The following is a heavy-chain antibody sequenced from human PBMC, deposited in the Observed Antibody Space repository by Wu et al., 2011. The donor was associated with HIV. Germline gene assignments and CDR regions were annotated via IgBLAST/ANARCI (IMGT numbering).Heavy chain of an antibody. CDR1: GYTFNSFG. CDR2: ISAYNGNT. J-gene: IGHJ4*02. CDR3: ARETTPATD. Sequence: QVQLVQSGAEVKKPGASVKVSCKATGYTFNSFGFSWVRQAPGQGLEWMGWISAYNGNTNYAQKFQGRVTMTTDRSTSTAYMELRSLRSDDTAVYFCARETTPATDWGQGTLVTVSS. V-gene: IGHV1-18*01. D-gene: IGHD2-2*01.